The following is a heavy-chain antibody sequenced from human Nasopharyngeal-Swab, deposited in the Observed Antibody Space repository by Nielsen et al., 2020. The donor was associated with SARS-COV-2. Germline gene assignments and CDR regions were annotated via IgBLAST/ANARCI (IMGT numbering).Heavy chain of an antibody. J-gene: IGHJ6*02. D-gene: IGHD1-7*01. Sequence: SLNLSCAASGLTFSRYAMLWVRQAPGEGQEWVSVISYDGSNKYYADSVKGRFTISRDNSKNTLYLQMNSLRAEDTAVYYCARDLTGTGYYGMDVWGQGTTVTVSS. V-gene: IGHV3-30-3*01. CDR2: ISYDGSNK. CDR1: GLTFSRYA. CDR3: ARDLTGTGYYGMDV.